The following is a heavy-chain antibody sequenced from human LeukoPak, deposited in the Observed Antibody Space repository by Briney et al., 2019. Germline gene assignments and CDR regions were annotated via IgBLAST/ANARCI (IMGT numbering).Heavy chain of an antibody. D-gene: IGHD5-24*01. CDR1: GYTFTGYY. CDR2: IYPNSGDT. CDR3: AKADGYNCPAY. V-gene: IGHV1-2*02. Sequence: ASVKVSCKASGYTFTGYYMHWVRQAPGQGFEWMGWIYPNSGDTNYVQKFQGRVTLTRDTSISTAYMELSGLRSDDTAVYYCAKADGYNCPAYWGQGTLVTVSS. J-gene: IGHJ4*02.